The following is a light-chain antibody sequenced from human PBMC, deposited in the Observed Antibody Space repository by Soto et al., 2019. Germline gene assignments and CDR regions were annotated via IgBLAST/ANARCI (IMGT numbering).Light chain of an antibody. CDR2: DAS. J-gene: IGKJ4*01. Sequence: EIVMTQSPATLSVSPWERATLSCRASQSVRSYLAWYQQKPGQAPRLLIYDASNRATGIPARFSGSGSGTDFTLTINSLQSEDFAVYYCQPYNNWPLTFGGGTKVDIK. CDR1: QSVRSY. CDR3: QPYNNWPLT. V-gene: IGKV3D-15*01.